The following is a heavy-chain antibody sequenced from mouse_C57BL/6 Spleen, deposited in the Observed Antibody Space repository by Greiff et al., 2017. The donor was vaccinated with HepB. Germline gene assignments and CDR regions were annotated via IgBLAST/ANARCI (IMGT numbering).Heavy chain of an antibody. CDR1: GFTFSNYW. CDR3: TSGDYYGSSLYYAMDY. D-gene: IGHD1-1*01. V-gene: IGHV6-3*01. J-gene: IGHJ4*01. CDR2: IRLKSDNYAT. Sequence: EVQGVESGGGLVQPGGSMKLSCVASGFTFSNYWMNWVRQSPEKGLEWVAQIRLKSDNYATHYAESVKGRFTISRDDSKSSVYLQMNNLRAEDTGIYYCTSGDYYGSSLYYAMDYWGQGTSVTVSS.